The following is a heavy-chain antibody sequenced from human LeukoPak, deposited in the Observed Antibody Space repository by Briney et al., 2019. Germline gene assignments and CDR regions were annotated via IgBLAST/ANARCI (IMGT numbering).Heavy chain of an antibody. J-gene: IGHJ4*02. V-gene: IGHV3-74*01. CDR1: AFTFNTYW. CDR3: ARGAKWAYYFDY. D-gene: IGHD1-26*01. Sequence: GGSLRLSCAASAFTFNTYWMHWVRRVPGRGLEWVSRINGDESSTNYADSVKGRFTISRDNAKDTLYLHMNSLTAEDTAVYYCARGAKWAYYFDYWGQGTLVTVSS. CDR2: INGDESST.